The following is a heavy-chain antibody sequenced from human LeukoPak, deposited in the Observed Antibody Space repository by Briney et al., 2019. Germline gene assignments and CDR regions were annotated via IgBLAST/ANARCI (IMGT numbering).Heavy chain of an antibody. CDR2: ISSRGSTI. Sequence: GGSLRLSWAASGFTFSDYYMSWIRQAPGKGREWVSYISSRGSTIYYAHSVKALFTISRDNAKNSLYLQMENLRAADRAVYYCARDGYCSGGSCYSGGTSPIDYWGQGTMVTVSS. J-gene: IGHJ4*02. D-gene: IGHD2-15*01. V-gene: IGHV3-11*04. CDR1: GFTFSDYY. CDR3: ARDGYCSGGSCYSGGTSPIDY.